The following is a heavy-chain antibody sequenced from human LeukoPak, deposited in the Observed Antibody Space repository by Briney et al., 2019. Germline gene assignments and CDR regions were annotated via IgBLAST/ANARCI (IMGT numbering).Heavy chain of an antibody. D-gene: IGHD5-18*01. CDR3: ARGPGTTAMANY. CDR2: INPNSGGT. J-gene: IGHJ4*02. V-gene: IGHV1-2*02. CDR1: GYPFTGYY. Sequence: GESLKISCKGSGYPFTGYYMQWVRQAPGQGLEWMGWINPNSGGTNYAQKFQGRVTMTRDTFISTAYMELSRLRSDDTAVYYCARGPGTTAMANYWGQGTLVTGSS.